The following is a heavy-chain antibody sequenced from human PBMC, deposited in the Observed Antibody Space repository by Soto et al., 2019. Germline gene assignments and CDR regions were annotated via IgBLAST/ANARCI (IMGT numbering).Heavy chain of an antibody. Sequence: ASVKVSCKDSGGTFSSYTISWVRQAPGQGLEWMGRIIPILGIANYAQKFQGRVTITADKSTSTAYMELSSLRSEDTAVYYCVVAATNLAEYFQHWGQGTLVTVSS. CDR1: GGTFSSYT. CDR2: IIPILGIA. V-gene: IGHV1-69*02. D-gene: IGHD2-15*01. CDR3: VVAATNLAEYFQH. J-gene: IGHJ1*01.